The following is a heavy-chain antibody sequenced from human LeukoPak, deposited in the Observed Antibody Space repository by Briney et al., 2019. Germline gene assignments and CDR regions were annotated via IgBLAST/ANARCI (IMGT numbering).Heavy chain of an antibody. CDR1: GGTFSSYA. J-gene: IGHJ6*02. CDR2: MNPNSGDT. Sequence: ASVKVSCKASGGTFSSYAISWVRQATGQGLEWMGWMNPNSGDTGYAQKFQGRVTMTRNTSISTAYMELSSLRSEDTAVYYCARNEMYYDFWSGYHYYYYYGMDVWGQGTTVTASS. CDR3: ARNEMYYDFWSGYHYYYYYGMDV. V-gene: IGHV1-8*02. D-gene: IGHD3-3*01.